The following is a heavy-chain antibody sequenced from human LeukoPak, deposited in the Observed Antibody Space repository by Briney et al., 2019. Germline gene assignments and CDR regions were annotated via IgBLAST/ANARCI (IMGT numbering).Heavy chain of an antibody. CDR3: ARVGRYASSWYRYFDL. CDR1: GLTFSSNY. CDR2: LFSGGRT. V-gene: IGHV3-66*02. D-gene: IGHD6-13*01. Sequence: GGSLRLSCAASGLTFSSNYMSWVRQAPGKGLEWVGVLFSGGRTYYAGSVKGRFSITRHNTKNMLYLQMNRLRPEDPVVYFSARVGRYASSWYRYFDLWGRGPLISVSS. J-gene: IGHJ2*01.